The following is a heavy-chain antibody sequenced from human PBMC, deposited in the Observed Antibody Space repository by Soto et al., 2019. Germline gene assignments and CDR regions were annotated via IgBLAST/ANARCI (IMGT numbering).Heavy chain of an antibody. CDR3: TKGATNPFDT. V-gene: IGHV5-51*01. J-gene: IGHJ4*02. Sequence: PLASLTISCLGTAHRFSTSWLGWVRQKPGKGLEWLGDVYPSDSDVRYSAVFEDQVTISADNSINTAYLQLLKLTASDTAIYYCTKGATNPFDTWDQGTRVTISS. CDR1: AHRFSTSW. D-gene: IGHD2-8*01. CDR2: VYPSDSDV.